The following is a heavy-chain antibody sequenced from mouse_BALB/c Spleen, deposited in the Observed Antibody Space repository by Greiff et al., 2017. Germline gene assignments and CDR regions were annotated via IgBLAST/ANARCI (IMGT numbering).Heavy chain of an antibody. V-gene: IGHV8-8*01. J-gene: IGHJ1*01. Sequence: QVQLKESGPGILQPSQTLSLTCSFSGFSLSTSGMGVGWIRQPSGKGLEWLAHIWWDDDKYYNTALKSGLTISKDTSKNQVFLKIASVDTADTATDYCARIIHPHWYFDVWGAGTTVTVSS. CDR1: GFSLSTSGMG. D-gene: IGHD1-2*01. CDR2: IWWDDDK. CDR3: ARIIHPHWYFDV.